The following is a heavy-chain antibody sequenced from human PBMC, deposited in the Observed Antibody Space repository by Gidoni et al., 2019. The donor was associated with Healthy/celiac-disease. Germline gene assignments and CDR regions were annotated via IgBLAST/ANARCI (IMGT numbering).Heavy chain of an antibody. D-gene: IGHD2-2*02. J-gene: IGHJ6*02. V-gene: IGHV3-30*18. CDR3: AKDRGYCRSTSCYTRYYYYGMDV. CDR1: GFTFSRYG. CDR2: ISYDGSTN. Sequence: QVQLLESGEGVVQPGRSLRLSCAAYGFTFSRYGMHWVRQAPGKGLERVAVISYDGSTNYYAAPVKSRFTISRDNSKNTLYLQMNSLRAEYTAVYYCAKDRGYCRSTSCYTRYYYYGMDVWGQGTTVTVSS.